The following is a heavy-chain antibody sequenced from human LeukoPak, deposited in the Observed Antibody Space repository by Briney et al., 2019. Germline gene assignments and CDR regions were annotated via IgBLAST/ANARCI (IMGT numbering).Heavy chain of an antibody. CDR1: GGSISSGGYY. CDR3: ARASSSGYPFDY. V-gene: IGHV4-30-2*01. Sequence: PSETLSLTCTVSGGSISSGGYYWSWIRQPPGKGLEWIGYIYYSGSTYYNPSLKSRVTISVDTSKNQFSLKLSSVTAADTAVYYCARASSSGYPFDYWGQGTLVTVSS. CDR2: IYYSGST. J-gene: IGHJ4*02. D-gene: IGHD3-22*01.